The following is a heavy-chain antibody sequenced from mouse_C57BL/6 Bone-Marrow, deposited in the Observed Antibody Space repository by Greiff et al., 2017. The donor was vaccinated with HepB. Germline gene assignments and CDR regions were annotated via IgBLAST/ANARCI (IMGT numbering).Heavy chain of an antibody. CDR1: GFTFSSYA. D-gene: IGHD1-1*01. V-gene: IGHV5-4*03. Sequence: EVKVVESGGGLVKPGGSLKLSCAASGFTFSSYAMSWVRQTPEKRLEWVATISDGGSYTYYPDNVKGRFTISRDNAKNNLYLQMSHLKSEDTAMYYCARAAGSVGYYAMDYWGQGTSVTVSA. CDR2: ISDGGSYT. CDR3: ARAAGSVGYYAMDY. J-gene: IGHJ4*01.